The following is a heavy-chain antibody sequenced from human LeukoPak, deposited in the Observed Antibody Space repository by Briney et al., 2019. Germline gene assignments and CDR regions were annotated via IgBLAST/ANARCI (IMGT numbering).Heavy chain of an antibody. CDR1: GGSFSGYY. V-gene: IGHV4-34*01. CDR2: INHSGST. D-gene: IGHD6-13*01. CDR3: ARANQQLDASDI. J-gene: IGHJ3*02. Sequence: SETLSLTCAVYGGSFSGYYWSWIRQPTGKGLEWIGEINHSGSTNYNPSLKSRVTISVDTSKNQFSLKLSSVTAADTAVYYCARANQQLDASDIWGQGTMVTVSS.